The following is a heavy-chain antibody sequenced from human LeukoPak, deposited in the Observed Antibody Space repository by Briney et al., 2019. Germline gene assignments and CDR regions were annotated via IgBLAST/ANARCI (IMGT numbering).Heavy chain of an antibody. CDR1: GFTFSGAA. D-gene: IGHD1-26*01. V-gene: IGHV3-73*01. CDR3: TRDSGTYNWFDP. CDR2: IDKKDKGYATAT. Sequence: GGSLKLSCAASGFTFSGAAIHWVRQSSGKGLEWVGQIDKKDKGYATATAYAASVKGRFTISRDDSINTAYLQMKSLKTEDTALYYCTRDSGTYNWFDPWGQGTLVTVSS. J-gene: IGHJ5*02.